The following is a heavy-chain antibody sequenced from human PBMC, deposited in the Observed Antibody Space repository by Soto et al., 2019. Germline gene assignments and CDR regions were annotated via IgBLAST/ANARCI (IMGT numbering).Heavy chain of an antibody. CDR3: AREVSTGVGANVY. D-gene: IGHD1-26*01. V-gene: IGHV1-46*04. CDR1: GFSFTSYF. Sequence: QVQLVQSGAEVKEPGASVKISCKTSGFSFTSYFMHWVRQAPGQRLEWMGVIYPNGDRTIFAQQLQGRVTMTKDTSTSTLFMELGRLRSEDTAVYFCAREVSTGVGANVYWGQGTLVTVSS. J-gene: IGHJ4*02. CDR2: IYPNGDRT.